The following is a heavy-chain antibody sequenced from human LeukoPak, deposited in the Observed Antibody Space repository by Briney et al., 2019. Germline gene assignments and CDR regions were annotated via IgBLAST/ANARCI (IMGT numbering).Heavy chain of an antibody. CDR3: ARDGYYYDSSGYSPPYYYYGMDV. CDR2: IYSGGST. V-gene: IGHV3-66*01. J-gene: IGHJ6*02. Sequence: SGGSLRLSCAASGFTVSSNYMSWVRQAPGKGLEWVSVIYSGGSTYYADSVKDRFTISRDNSKNTLYLQMNSLRAEDTAVYYCARDGYYYDSSGYSPPYYYYGMDVWGQGTTVTVSS. D-gene: IGHD3-22*01. CDR1: GFTVSSNY.